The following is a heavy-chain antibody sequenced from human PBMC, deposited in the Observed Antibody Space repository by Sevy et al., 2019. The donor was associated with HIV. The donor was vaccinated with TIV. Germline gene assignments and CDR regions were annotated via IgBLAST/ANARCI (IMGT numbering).Heavy chain of an antibody. J-gene: IGHJ4*02. CDR2: IYYSGST. CDR3: ARSFGSGSYYNTPDFDY. D-gene: IGHD3-10*01. Sequence: SETLSLTCTVSGGSIISSSYYWGWIRQPPGNGLEGIGSIYYSGSTYYNPSLKIRVTISVDTSKNQFSLKLSPVTAAATAVYYCARSFGSGSYYNTPDFDYWGQGTQVTVSS. CDR1: GGSIISSSYY. V-gene: IGHV4-39*01.